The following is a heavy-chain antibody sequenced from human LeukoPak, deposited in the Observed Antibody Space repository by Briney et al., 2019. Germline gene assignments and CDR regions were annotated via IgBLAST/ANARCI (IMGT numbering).Heavy chain of an antibody. D-gene: IGHD3-22*01. V-gene: IGHV3-13*01. CDR2: IGTAGDT. CDR1: GFTFSSYD. Sequence: GSLRLSCAASGFTFSSYDMHWVRQATGKGLEWVSAIGTAGDTYYPGSVKSRFTISRENAKNSLYLQMNSLRAEDTAVYYCARVMGDYYDSSGYYGMDVWGQGTTVTVSS. CDR3: ARVMGDYYDSSGYYGMDV. J-gene: IGHJ6*02.